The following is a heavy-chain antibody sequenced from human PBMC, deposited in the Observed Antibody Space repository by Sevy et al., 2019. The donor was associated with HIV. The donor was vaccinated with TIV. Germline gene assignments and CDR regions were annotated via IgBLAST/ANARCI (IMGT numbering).Heavy chain of an antibody. CDR3: AGGRYDSSGSFEAFDI. V-gene: IGHV3-23*01. CDR1: GFTFSSYA. D-gene: IGHD3-22*01. CDR2: IYGSRGVT. J-gene: IGHJ3*02. Sequence: GRSLRLSCAASGFTFSSYALNWVRQAPGKGLEWVSTIYGSRGVTYYADYVKGRFTISRDNSKNTLYLQMNSLRTEDTAVYFCAGGRYDSSGSFEAFDIWGQGTMVTVSS.